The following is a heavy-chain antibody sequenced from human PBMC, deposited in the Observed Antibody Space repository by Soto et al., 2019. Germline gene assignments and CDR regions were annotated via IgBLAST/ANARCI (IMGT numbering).Heavy chain of an antibody. CDR2: INHSGST. CDR1: GGSFSGYY. CDR3: ARGFIAGWLHIAYYYGMDV. D-gene: IGHD2-21*01. V-gene: IGHV4-34*01. Sequence: QVQLQQWGAGLLKPSETLSLTCAVYGGSFSGYYWSWIRQPPGKGLEWIGEINHSGSTNYNPSLKSRVNISVDTTKNQFSLKLSSVTAADTAVYYCARGFIAGWLHIAYYYGMDVWGQVTTFTVSS. J-gene: IGHJ6*02.